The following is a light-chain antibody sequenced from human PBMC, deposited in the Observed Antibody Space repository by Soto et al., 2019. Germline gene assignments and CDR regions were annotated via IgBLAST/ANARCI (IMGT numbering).Light chain of an antibody. V-gene: IGKV3-20*01. CDR1: QSVSSSY. J-gene: IGKJ4*01. Sequence: EIVLTQSPGTLSLSPGERATLSCRASQSVSSSYLAWYQQKPGQAPRLLIYGASSRATGIPDRFSGSGSGTDFTLTICRLEPEDFAVYYCQQYGSSPLTFGGGPKVDIK. CDR2: GAS. CDR3: QQYGSSPLT.